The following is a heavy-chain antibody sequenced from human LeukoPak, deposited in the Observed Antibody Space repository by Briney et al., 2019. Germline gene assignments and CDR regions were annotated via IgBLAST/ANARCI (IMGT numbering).Heavy chain of an antibody. CDR1: GFRFSDYS. D-gene: IGHD3-9*01. CDR3: ARNTIFHP. CDR2: ISSSDSTT. V-gene: IGHV3-48*02. J-gene: IGHJ5*02. Sequence: GGSLRLSCEASGFRFSDYSMNWVCQTPGKGLEWISYISSSDSTTYYTDSVRGRFTISRDNAKSSLYLLMNSLRDEDTGIYYCARNTIFHPWGQGTLVTVSS.